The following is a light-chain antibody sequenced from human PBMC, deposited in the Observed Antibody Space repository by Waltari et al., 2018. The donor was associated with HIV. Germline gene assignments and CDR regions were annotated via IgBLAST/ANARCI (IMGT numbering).Light chain of an antibody. CDR2: YDD. CDR1: SSNLGTNA. CDR3: AAAWDDSLNGPV. V-gene: IGLV1-36*01. J-gene: IGLJ2*01. Sequence: QSVLTQPPSVSEATRQRVTISCSGRSSNLGTNAVNCSQQLPGKAPKLLIYYDDLLPSGVSDRFSGSKSGTSASLAISGLQSEDEADYYCAAAWDDSLNGPVFGGGTKLTVL.